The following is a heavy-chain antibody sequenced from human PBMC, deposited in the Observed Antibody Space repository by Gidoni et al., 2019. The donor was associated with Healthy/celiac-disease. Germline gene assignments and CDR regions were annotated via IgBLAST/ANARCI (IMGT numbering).Heavy chain of an antibody. CDR2: INHSGST. D-gene: IGHD1-26*01. CDR1: GGSFSGYY. J-gene: IGHJ2*01. CDR3: ARGESGSYYGANSGYFDL. Sequence: VQLQQWGAGLLKPSETLSLTCAVYGGSFSGYYWSWIRQPPGKGLEWIGEINHSGSTNYNPSLKSRVTISVDTSKNQFSLKLSSVTAADTAVYYCARGESGSYYGANSGYFDLWGRGTLVTVSS. V-gene: IGHV4-34*01.